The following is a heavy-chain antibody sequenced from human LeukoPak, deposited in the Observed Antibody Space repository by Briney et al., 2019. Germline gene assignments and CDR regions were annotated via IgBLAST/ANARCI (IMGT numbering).Heavy chain of an antibody. CDR1: GLTFSKYW. CDR2: INSDGSST. V-gene: IGHV3-74*01. D-gene: IGHD2-2*01. CDR3: ARGGVVPTAINWFDP. J-gene: IGHJ5*02. Sequence: PGGSLRLSCAASGLTFSKYWMHWVRQAPGKGLVWVSRINSDGSSTSYADSVKGRFTNSRDNAKNTMYLQMNSPRAEDTAVYYCARGGVVPTAINWFDPWGQGTLVTVSS.